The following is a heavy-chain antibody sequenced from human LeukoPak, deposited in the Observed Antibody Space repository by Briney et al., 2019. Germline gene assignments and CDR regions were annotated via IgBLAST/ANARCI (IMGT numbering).Heavy chain of an antibody. D-gene: IGHD6-19*01. CDR3: ARSEAVAGTGDY. CDR2: IKQDGSEK. Sequence: GGSLRLSCAASGFTFSTYWMSWVRQAPGKGLEWVANIKQDGSEKYYVDSVKGRFTISRDNSKNSLYLQMNSLRGEDAAVYYCARSEAVAGTGDYWGQGTLVTVSS. CDR1: GFTFSTYW. J-gene: IGHJ4*02. V-gene: IGHV3-7*03.